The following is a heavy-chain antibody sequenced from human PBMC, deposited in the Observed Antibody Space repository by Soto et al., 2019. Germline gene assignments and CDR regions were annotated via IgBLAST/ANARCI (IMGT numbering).Heavy chain of an antibody. J-gene: IGHJ5*02. CDR2: INPNSGGT. D-gene: IGHD2-2*01. CDR3: ARGLGYCSSTSCYPNWFDP. Sequence: ASVKVSCKASGYTFTGYYMHWERQAPGQGLEWMGWINPNSGGTNYAQKFQGRVTMTRDTSISTAYMELSRLRSDDTAVYYCARGLGYCSSTSCYPNWFDPWGQGTLVTAPQ. V-gene: IGHV1-2*02. CDR1: GYTFTGYY.